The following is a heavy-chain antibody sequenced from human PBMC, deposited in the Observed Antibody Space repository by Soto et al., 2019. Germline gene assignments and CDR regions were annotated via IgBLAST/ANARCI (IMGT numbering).Heavy chain of an antibody. CDR2: VIPNLGVT. V-gene: IGHV1-69*04. CDR3: ARDKGYCSDASCPDFDY. D-gene: IGHD2-15*01. J-gene: IGHJ4*02. Sequence: ASVKVSCKASGGTLSSYTFSWVRQAPGQGLEWMGRVIPNLGVTSYAKKFQGRFTIVVDTSTSTAYMELNSLRYEDTALYYCARDKGYCSDASCPDFDYWGQGTLVTVSS. CDR1: GGTLSSYT.